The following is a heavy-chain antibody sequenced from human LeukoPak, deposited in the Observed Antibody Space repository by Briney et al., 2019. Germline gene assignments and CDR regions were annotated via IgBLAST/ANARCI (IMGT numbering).Heavy chain of an antibody. D-gene: IGHD1-26*01. V-gene: IGHV3-30-3*01. Sequence: GGSLRLSCAASRFTFNSYAMHWVRQAPGKGLEWVALISNDGSNKYYADSVKGRFTISRDNSKNTLYLQMNSLRAEDTAVYYCAKEMGATNYFEYWGQGTLVTVSS. J-gene: IGHJ4*02. CDR2: ISNDGSNK. CDR3: AKEMGATNYFEY. CDR1: RFTFNSYA.